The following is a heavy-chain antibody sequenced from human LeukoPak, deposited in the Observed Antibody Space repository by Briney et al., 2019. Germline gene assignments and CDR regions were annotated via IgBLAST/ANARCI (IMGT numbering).Heavy chain of an antibody. D-gene: IGHD5-12*01. J-gene: IGHJ4*02. CDR2: ISSNGGST. Sequence: AGGSLRLSCAASGFTFSSYAMHWVRQAPGKGLEYVSAISSNGGSTYYANSVKGRFTISRDNSKNTLYLQMGSLRAEDMAVYYCARDHSVDIVATIIFAYWGQGTLVTVSS. V-gene: IGHV3-64*01. CDR3: ARDHSVDIVATIIFAY. CDR1: GFTFSSYA.